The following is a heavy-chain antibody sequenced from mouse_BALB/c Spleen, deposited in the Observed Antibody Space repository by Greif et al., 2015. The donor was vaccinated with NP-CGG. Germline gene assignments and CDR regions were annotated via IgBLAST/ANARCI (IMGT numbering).Heavy chain of an antibody. V-gene: IGHV1S56*01. D-gene: IGHD1-1*01. CDR2: IYPGDGST. CDR1: GYTFTSYY. CDR3: ARKGVLRSYFDY. J-gene: IGHJ2*01. Sequence: QVQLQQPGPELVKPGASVKMSCKASGYTFTSYYIHWVKQRPGQGLEWIGWIYPGDGSTKYNEKFKGKTTLTADKSSSTAYMLLSSLTSEDSAIYFCARKGVLRSYFDYWGQGTTLTVSS.